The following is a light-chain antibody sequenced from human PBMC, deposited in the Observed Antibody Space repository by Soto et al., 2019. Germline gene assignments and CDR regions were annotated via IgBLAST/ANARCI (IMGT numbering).Light chain of an antibody. CDR1: SCDIGGYKY. Sequence: QSVLTQPASVSGSPGQSITISCTGTSCDIGGYKYVSWYQQHPGKAPKLIIYEVTNRPSGVSDRFSGSKSGNTASLTISGLQAEDEADYYCSSYTIYSTLLLFGGGTKLTVL. V-gene: IGLV2-14*01. CDR2: EVT. CDR3: SSYTIYSTLLL. J-gene: IGLJ2*01.